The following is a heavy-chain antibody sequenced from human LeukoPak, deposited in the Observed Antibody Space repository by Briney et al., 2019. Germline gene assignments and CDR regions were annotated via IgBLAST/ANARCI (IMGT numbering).Heavy chain of an antibody. D-gene: IGHD3-3*01. CDR3: ARDSASDDFWSGYYDY. J-gene: IGHJ4*02. Sequence: SVKVSCKASGYTFTSYYMHWVRQAPGQGLEWMGGIIPIFGTANYAQKFQGRVTITADESTSTAYMELSSLRSEDTAVYYCARDSASDDFWSGYYDYWGQGTLVTVSS. V-gene: IGHV1-69*13. CDR2: IIPIFGTA. CDR1: GYTFTSYY.